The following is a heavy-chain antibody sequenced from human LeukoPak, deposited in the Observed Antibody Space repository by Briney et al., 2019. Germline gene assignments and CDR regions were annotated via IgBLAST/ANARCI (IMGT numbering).Heavy chain of an antibody. CDR2: INRSGST. V-gene: IGHV4-34*01. J-gene: IGHJ4*02. Sequence: SETLSLTCAVYGGSFSGYYWSWIRQPPGKGLEWIGEINRSGSTNYNPSLKSRVTISVDTSKNQFSLKLSSVTAADTAVYYCARRGGPWYYDFWSGYSPSVTYFDYWGRGTLVTVSS. D-gene: IGHD3-3*01. CDR3: ARRGGPWYYDFWSGYSPSVTYFDY. CDR1: GGSFSGYY.